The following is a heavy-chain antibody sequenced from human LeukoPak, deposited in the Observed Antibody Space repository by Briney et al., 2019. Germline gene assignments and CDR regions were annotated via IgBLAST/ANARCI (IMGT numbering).Heavy chain of an antibody. CDR1: GFTFNSYF. J-gene: IGHJ5*02. CDR2: ISGSGGST. D-gene: IGHD6-19*01. Sequence: PGGSLRLSWTASGFTFNSYFLSWVRQAPGKGLEWVSAISGSGGSTYYADSVKGRFTISRDNSKNTLYLQMNSLRAEDTAVYYCAKVPRAIAVAGTVAPRGHWFDPWGQGTLVTVSS. V-gene: IGHV3-23*01. CDR3: AKVPRAIAVAGTVAPRGHWFDP.